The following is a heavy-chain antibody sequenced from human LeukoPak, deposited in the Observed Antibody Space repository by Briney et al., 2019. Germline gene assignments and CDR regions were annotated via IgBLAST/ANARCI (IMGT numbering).Heavy chain of an antibody. Sequence: GGSLRLSCAASGFTFSSYWMSWVRQAPGKGLEWVANIKQDGSEKYYVDSVKGRFTISRDNAKNSLYLQMNSLRAEDTAVYYCARMGTYSSSAFDYWGQGTLVTVSS. CDR1: GFTFSSYW. J-gene: IGHJ4*02. CDR3: ARMGTYSSSAFDY. CDR2: IKQDGSEK. V-gene: IGHV3-7*01. D-gene: IGHD6-13*01.